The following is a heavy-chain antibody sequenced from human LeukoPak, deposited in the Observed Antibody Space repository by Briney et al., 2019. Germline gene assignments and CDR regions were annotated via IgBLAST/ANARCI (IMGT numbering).Heavy chain of an antibody. J-gene: IGHJ4*02. D-gene: IGHD4-11*01. Sequence: SETLSLTCTVSGGSVSSGTYYWSWIRQPPGRGLEWIGYIYYSGSTNYNPSLKSRVTISVDTSKNQFSLKLNSVTAADTAVYYCARDRVRGNSNPFFDYWGQGTLVTVSS. CDR1: GGSVSSGTYY. CDR3: ARDRVRGNSNPFFDY. V-gene: IGHV4-61*01. CDR2: IYYSGST.